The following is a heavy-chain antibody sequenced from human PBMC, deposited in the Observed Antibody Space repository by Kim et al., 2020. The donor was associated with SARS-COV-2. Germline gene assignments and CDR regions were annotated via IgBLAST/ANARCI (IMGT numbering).Heavy chain of an antibody. CDR2: P. D-gene: IGHD1-26*01. V-gene: IGHV7-4-1*02. CDR3: ARGGIWFPFDY. Sequence: PTYAQGLTGRFVFSLDTSVRTAYLQISSLKAEDTAVYYCARGGIWFPFDYWGQGTLVTVSS. J-gene: IGHJ4*02.